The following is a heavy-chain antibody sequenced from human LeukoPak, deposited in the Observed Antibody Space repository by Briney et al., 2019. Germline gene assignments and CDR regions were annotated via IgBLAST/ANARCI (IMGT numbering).Heavy chain of an antibody. D-gene: IGHD3-22*01. CDR2: FSGSGTST. CDR1: GFPFSSYG. V-gene: IGHV3-23*01. CDR3: ARDRSLYYYDGSGYYGY. Sequence: GRSLRLSCAGSGFPFSSYGMAWVRQAPGKGLESVSSFSGSGTSTYYADSVRGRFTISRDNDKNTLDLQMNSLRAEDTALYYCARDRSLYYYDGSGYYGYWGQGILVTVSS. J-gene: IGHJ4*02.